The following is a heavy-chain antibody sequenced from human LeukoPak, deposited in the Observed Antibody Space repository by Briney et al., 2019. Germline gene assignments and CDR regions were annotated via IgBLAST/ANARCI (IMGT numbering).Heavy chain of an antibody. CDR1: GGFISSYY. J-gene: IGHJ4*02. D-gene: IGHD6-13*01. V-gene: IGHV4-4*07. CDR3: AKNSGGSWHYSEF. Sequence: SETLSLTCTVSGGFISSYYWSWIRQPAGKELEWIGRIYTSGSTNYNPSLKSRVTMSVDTSKNQFSLKLSSVTAADTAVYYCAKNSGGSWHYSEFWGQGTLVTVSS. CDR2: IYTSGST.